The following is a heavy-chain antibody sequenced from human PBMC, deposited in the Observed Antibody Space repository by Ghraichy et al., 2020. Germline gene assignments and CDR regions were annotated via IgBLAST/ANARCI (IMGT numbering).Heavy chain of an antibody. CDR1: GFTISSKY. J-gene: IGHJ4*02. V-gene: IGHV3-66*01. CDR3: ARDREEGGTDY. D-gene: IGHD1-26*01. CDR2: IYTGDYT. Sequence: LSLTCEASGFTISSKYMSWVRQAPGKGLEWVSLIYTGDYTFYADSVKGRFTISRDNSKNTLFLQMDSLRAEDTAVYYCARDREEGGTDYWGQGTLVTVSS.